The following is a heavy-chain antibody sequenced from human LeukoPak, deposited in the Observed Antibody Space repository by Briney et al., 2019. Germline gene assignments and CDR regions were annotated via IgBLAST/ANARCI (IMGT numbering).Heavy chain of an antibody. D-gene: IGHD6-19*01. V-gene: IGHV3-23*01. CDR1: GFTFSSYA. Sequence: PGGSLRLSCAASGFTFSSYAMSWVRQAPGKGLEWVSAISGSGGSTYYANSVKGRFTISRDNSKNTLYLQMNSLRAEDTAVYYCARQAQGGQWLGNWFDPWGQGTLVTVSS. J-gene: IGHJ5*02. CDR3: ARQAQGGQWLGNWFDP. CDR2: ISGSGGST.